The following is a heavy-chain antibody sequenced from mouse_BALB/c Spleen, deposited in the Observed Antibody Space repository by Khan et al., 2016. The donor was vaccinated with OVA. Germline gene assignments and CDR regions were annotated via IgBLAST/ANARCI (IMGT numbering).Heavy chain of an antibody. CDR2: ISSGGGGT. Sequence: EVELVESGGGLVKPGGSLKLSCAGTAFDFSYYDMSWVRQTPERRLEWVAYISSGGGGTSYPDTVKGRFTISRDNAKNTLYLLMNSLTSEDTAIYYWTRGYYYFDYWGQGTTLTVSA. CDR3: TRGYYYFDY. J-gene: IGHJ2*01. D-gene: IGHD2-3*01. CDR1: AFDFSYYD. V-gene: IGHV5-12-1*01.